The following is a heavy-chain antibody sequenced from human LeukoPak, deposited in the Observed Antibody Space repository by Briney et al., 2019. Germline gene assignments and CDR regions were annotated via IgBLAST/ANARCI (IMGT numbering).Heavy chain of an antibody. CDR1: GGSISSYY. Sequence: SETLSLTCIVSGGSISSYYWSWIRQPPGKGLEWIGYIYYRGSTNYNPALKSRVTISVDTSKNQFSLKLSSVTGADTAVYYCARDRGGIWGQGTMVTVSS. V-gene: IGHV4-59*13. D-gene: IGHD3-16*01. CDR3: ARDRGGI. J-gene: IGHJ3*02. CDR2: IYYRGST.